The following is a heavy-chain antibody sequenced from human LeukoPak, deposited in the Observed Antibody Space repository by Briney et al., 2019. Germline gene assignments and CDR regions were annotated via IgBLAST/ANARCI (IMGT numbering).Heavy chain of an antibody. D-gene: IGHD3-3*01. CDR3: ARDRLPRITIFGVVSGMDV. V-gene: IGHV1-46*01. J-gene: IGHJ6*02. CDR2: INPSGGST. CDR1: GYTFTSYY. Sequence: ASVKVSCKASGYTFTSYYMHWVRQAPGQGLEWMGIINPSGGSTSYAQKFQGRVTMTRDTSTSTVYMELSSLRSEDTAVYYCARDRLPRITIFGVVSGMDVWGQGTTVTVSS.